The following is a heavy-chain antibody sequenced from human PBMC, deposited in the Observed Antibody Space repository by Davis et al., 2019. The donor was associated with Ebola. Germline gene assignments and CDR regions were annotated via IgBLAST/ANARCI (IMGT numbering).Heavy chain of an antibody. J-gene: IGHJ6*02. Sequence: ASVKVSCKASGYTFTSYAMHWVRQAPGQRLEWMGWINAGNGNTKYSQKFQGRVTITRDTSASTAYMELSSLRSEDTAVYYCARAIVATIGGAYYYYGMDVWGQGTTVTVSS. CDR1: GYTFTSYA. D-gene: IGHD5-12*01. CDR3: ARAIVATIGGAYYYYGMDV. CDR2: INAGNGNT. V-gene: IGHV1-3*01.